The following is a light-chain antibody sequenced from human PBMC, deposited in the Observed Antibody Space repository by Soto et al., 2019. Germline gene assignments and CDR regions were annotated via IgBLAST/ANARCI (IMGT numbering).Light chain of an antibody. Sequence: QSVLTQPRSVSGSPGQSVTISCTGTSSDVGYYDYVSWYQHDSGKAPKLMIYDVTKRPSGVPNRFSGSKYANTASLTISGLQAEDEADYYCCSYAGSYTWVFGGGTKLTVL. J-gene: IGLJ3*02. CDR3: CSYAGSYTWV. CDR2: DVT. CDR1: SSDVGYYDY. V-gene: IGLV2-11*01.